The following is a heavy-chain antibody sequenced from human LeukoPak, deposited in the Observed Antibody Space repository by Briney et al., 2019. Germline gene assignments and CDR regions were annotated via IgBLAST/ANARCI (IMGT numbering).Heavy chain of an antibody. CDR2: INPSGGST. J-gene: IGHJ6*01. CDR3: ARARDGYNSGDYYGRDA. V-gene: IGHV1-46*01. Sequence: ASVNVSCMASGYTFTSYGISWVRQAPGHELEWMGIINPSGGSTSYAQKFQVRVTMTRDTSTRTLYMELSSLRSEETAVYYFARARDGYNSGDYYGRDAWGQGTTVTVSS. CDR1: GYTFTSYG. D-gene: IGHD5-24*01.